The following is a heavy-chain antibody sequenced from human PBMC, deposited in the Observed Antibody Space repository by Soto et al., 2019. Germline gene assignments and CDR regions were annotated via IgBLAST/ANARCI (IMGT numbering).Heavy chain of an antibody. CDR3: AIHEGGAAADRLLDY. V-gene: IGHV4-39*01. J-gene: IGHJ4*02. CDR1: GGSIRSSTYY. D-gene: IGHD6-13*01. CDR2: IYYSGST. Sequence: LSLTCTVCGGSIRSSTYYWGWIRQPPGKGLEWIGSIYYSGSTHYNPSLKSRVTMSVDTSTNQFSLKLNSVTAADTAVYYCAIHEGGAAADRLLDYWGQRSLVTGSS.